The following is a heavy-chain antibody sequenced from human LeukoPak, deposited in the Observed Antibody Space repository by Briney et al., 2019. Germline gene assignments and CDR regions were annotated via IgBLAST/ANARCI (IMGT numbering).Heavy chain of an antibody. J-gene: IGHJ4*02. CDR3: AKDRYSGAAAAKLFDY. V-gene: IGHV3-23*01. D-gene: IGHD6-13*01. Sequence: GGSLRLSCAASGFTFSSYAMSWVRQAPGKGLEWVSAISGSGGSTYYADSVKGRFTISRDNAKNSLYLQMNSLRAEDTALYYCAKDRYSGAAAAKLFDYWGQGTLVTVSS. CDR1: GFTFSSYA. CDR2: ISGSGGST.